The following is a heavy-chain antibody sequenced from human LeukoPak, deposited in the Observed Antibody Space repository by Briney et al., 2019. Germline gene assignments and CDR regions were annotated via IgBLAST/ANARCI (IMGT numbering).Heavy chain of an antibody. J-gene: IGHJ6*02. CDR1: GYSFTSYW. V-gene: IGHV5-51*01. Sequence: GESLKISCKGSGYSFTSYWIGWVRQMPGKGLEWMGIIYPGDSDTRYSPSSQGQVTISADKSISTAYLQWSSLKASDTAMYYCARAAGTFHYYYGMDVWGQGTTVTVSS. D-gene: IGHD6-19*01. CDR2: IYPGDSDT. CDR3: ARAAGTFHYYYGMDV.